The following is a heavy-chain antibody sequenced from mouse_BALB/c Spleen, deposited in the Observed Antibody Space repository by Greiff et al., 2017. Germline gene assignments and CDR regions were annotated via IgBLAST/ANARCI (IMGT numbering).Heavy chain of an antibody. CDR1: GFTFSSYA. Sequence: EVKLQESGGGLVKPGGSLKLSCAASGFTFSSYAMSWVRQTPEKRLEWVASISSGGSTYYPDSVKGRFTISRDNARNILYLQMSSLRSEDTAMYYCARGAHYYGGAFDYWGQGTTLTVSS. V-gene: IGHV5-6-5*01. D-gene: IGHD1-2*01. CDR3: ARGAHYYGGAFDY. CDR2: ISSGGST. J-gene: IGHJ2*01.